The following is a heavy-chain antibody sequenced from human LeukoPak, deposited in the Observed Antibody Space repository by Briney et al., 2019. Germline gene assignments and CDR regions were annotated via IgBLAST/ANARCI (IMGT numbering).Heavy chain of an antibody. CDR1: GYTFKYFY. CDR2: MNPNRGGT. D-gene: IGHD2-2*02. Sequence: GASVTVSYKASGYTFKYFYIHWVRQAPAQGLEWMGWMNPNRGGTTYATKFQGRVTMTRDTSISTAYMELSRLTPDDPAIYYSTKSGVAPAAIVVNWGLGTLVTASS. CDR3: TKSGVAPAAIVVN. V-gene: IGHV1-2*02. J-gene: IGHJ4*02.